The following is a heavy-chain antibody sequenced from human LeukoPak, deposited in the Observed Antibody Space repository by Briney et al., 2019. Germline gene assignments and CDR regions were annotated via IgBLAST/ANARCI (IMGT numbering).Heavy chain of an antibody. CDR1: GYTFTSYG. CDR2: ISAYNGNT. J-gene: IGHJ4*02. CDR3: ARDPGIAVAGTSGDY. D-gene: IGHD6-19*01. Sequence: GASVKVSCKASGYTFTSYGISWVRQAPGQGLEWMGWISAYNGNTNYAQKLQGRVTMTTDTSTSTAYMELRSLRSDDTAVYYCARDPGIAVAGTSGDYWGQGTLVTVSS. V-gene: IGHV1-18*01.